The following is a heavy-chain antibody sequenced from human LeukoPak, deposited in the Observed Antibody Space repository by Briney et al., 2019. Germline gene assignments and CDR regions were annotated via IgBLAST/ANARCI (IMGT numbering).Heavy chain of an antibody. CDR2: ISWNSGSI. CDR1: GFTFDDYA. V-gene: IGHV3-9*01. CDR3: AKGLSMVRGLDY. J-gene: IGHJ4*02. D-gene: IGHD3-10*01. Sequence: GGSLRLSCAASGFTFDDYAMHWVRQAPGKGLEWISGISWNSGSIAYADSVKGRFTISRDNAKNSLYLQMDSLRAEDTALYYCAKGLSMVRGLDYWGQGTLVTVSS.